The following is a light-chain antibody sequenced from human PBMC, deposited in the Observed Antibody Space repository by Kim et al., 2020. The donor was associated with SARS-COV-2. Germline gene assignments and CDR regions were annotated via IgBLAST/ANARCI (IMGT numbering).Light chain of an antibody. CDR1: QGISSY. J-gene: IGKJ2*01. CDR2: ATS. V-gene: IGKV1-8*01. Sequence: SASTGDRVTITCRASQGISSYLAWYQQKPGKAPKLLIYATSTLQSGVPSRFSGSGSGTDFNLTISCLQSEDFATYYCQQYYSYPQTFGQGTKLEI. CDR3: QQYYSYPQT.